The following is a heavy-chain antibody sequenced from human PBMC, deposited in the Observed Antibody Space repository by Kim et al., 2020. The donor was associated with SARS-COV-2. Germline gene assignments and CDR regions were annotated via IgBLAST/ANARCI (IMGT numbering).Heavy chain of an antibody. Sequence: SETLSLTCTVSGGSISSGGYYWSWIRQHPGKGLEWIGYIYYSGSTYYNPSLKSRVTISVDTSKNQFSLKLSSVTAADTAVYYCARDLKQQLVEWGQGTLVTVSS. CDR3: ARDLKQQLVE. CDR2: IYYSGST. D-gene: IGHD6-13*01. J-gene: IGHJ4*02. CDR1: GGSISSGGYY. V-gene: IGHV4-31*03.